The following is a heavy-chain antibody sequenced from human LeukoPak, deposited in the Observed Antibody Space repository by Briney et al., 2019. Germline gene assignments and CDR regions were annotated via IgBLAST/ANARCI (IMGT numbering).Heavy chain of an antibody. CDR1: GYTFTSYD. CDR2: MNPNSGNT. V-gene: IGHV1-8*01. D-gene: IGHD2-2*01. J-gene: IGHJ4*02. CDR3: VRAPARAAAPPIDY. Sequence: ASVKVSCKASGYTFTSYDINWVRQATGQGLEWMGWMNPNSGNTGYAQKFQGRVTMTRNTSISTAYMELSSLRSEDTAVYYCVRAPARAAAPPIDYWGQGTLVTVSS.